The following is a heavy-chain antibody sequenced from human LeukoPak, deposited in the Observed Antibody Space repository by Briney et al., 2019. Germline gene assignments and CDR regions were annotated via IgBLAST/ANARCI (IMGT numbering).Heavy chain of an antibody. J-gene: IGHJ6*02. CDR1: AFIFSGHW. CDR3: ARSRGGSGMDV. Sequence: PGGSLRLSCEGSAFIFSGHWMNWVRQAPGKGLEWVSSISSSSSYIYYADSVKGRFTISRDNAKNSLYLQMNSLRAEDTAVYYCARSRGGSGMDVWGQGTTVTVSS. D-gene: IGHD3-10*01. V-gene: IGHV3-21*01. CDR2: ISSSSSYI.